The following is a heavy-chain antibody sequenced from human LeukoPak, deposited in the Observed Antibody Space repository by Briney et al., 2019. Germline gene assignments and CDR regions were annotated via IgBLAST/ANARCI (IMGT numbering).Heavy chain of an antibody. V-gene: IGHV3-48*03. CDR2: ISSGGSAI. Sequence: GGSLRLSCAASGFTFSSYEMNWVRQAPGKGLEWVSYISSGGSAIYYADSVKGRFTISRDNAKNSLYLQMNSLRAEDTAVYCCARGGSSRAKNYFDYWGQGTLVTVSS. CDR1: GFTFSSYE. CDR3: ARGGSSRAKNYFDY. D-gene: IGHD1-26*01. J-gene: IGHJ4*02.